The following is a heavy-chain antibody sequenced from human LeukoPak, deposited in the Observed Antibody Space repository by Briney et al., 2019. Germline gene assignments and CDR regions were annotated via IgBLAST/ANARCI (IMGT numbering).Heavy chain of an antibody. D-gene: IGHD5-12*01. CDR1: GFTFDDYA. CDR3: AKDTELRLGMGYFDY. J-gene: IGHJ4*02. V-gene: IGHV3-9*01. CDR2: ISWNSGSI. Sequence: GGSLRLSCAASGFTFDDYAMHWVRQAPGKGLEWVSGISWNSGSIGYADSVKGRFTISRDNAKNSLYLQMNSLRAEDTALYYCAKDTELRLGMGYFDYWGQGTLVTVSS.